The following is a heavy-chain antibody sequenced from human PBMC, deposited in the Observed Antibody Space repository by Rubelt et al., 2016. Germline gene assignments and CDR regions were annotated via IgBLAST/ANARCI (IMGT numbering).Heavy chain of an antibody. V-gene: IGHV3-11*05. Sequence: VQLVESGGGLVQPGGSLRLSCAASGFTFSDYYMSWIRQAPGKGLEWVSYISSSSSYTNYADSVKGRFTISRDNAKNSLYLKMNSLRAEDTAVYYCARTNWNDLDYWGQGTLVTVSS. CDR2: ISSSSSYT. D-gene: IGHD1-1*01. J-gene: IGHJ4*02. CDR1: GFTFSDYY. CDR3: ARTNWNDLDY.